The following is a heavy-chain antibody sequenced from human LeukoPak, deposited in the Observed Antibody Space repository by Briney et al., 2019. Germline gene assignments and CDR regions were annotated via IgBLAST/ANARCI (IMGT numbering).Heavy chain of an antibody. J-gene: IGHJ6*03. CDR3: AKMRGQYYHSYYMDA. V-gene: IGHV3-23*01. CDR2: GGSGGST. CDR1: GFIFSSYA. Sequence: GGSLRLSCAASGFIFSSYAMRWVRQAPGKGLEWVSYGGSGGSTYYADSVKGRFTVSRDNSKSTLYLQMNSLTAEDTAVYYCAKMRGQYYHSYYMDAWGKGTTVTVSS.